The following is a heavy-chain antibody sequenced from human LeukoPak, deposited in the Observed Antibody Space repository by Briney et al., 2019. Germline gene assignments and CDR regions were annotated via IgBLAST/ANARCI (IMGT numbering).Heavy chain of an antibody. CDR3: AKGYCSSISCYTGYNWFDP. CDR1: GFTSSNYG. J-gene: IGHJ5*02. V-gene: IGHV3-23*01. CDR2: ISGSGGST. D-gene: IGHD2-2*01. Sequence: GGSLRLSCAASGFTSSNYGMSWVRQAPGKGLEWVSGISGSGGSTYYADSVKGRFTISRDNSKNTLYLQMNSLRAEDTAVYYCAKGYCSSISCYTGYNWFDPWGQGTLVTVSS.